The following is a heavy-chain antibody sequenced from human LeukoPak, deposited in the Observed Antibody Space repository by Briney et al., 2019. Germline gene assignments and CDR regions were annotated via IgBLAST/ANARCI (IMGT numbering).Heavy chain of an antibody. V-gene: IGHV4-31*03. CDR2: IYYSGST. CDR3: AIQGANQYFYYGMYV. CDR1: GGSISSSSYY. Sequence: SETLSLTCTVSGGSISSSSYYWGWIHPPPGKGLGWIGYIYYSGSTYYNPSLKSRVTISVDTSKNQFSLKLSSVTAADTAGYYCAIQGANQYFYYGMYVWGEGTTVTVSS. J-gene: IGHJ6*04.